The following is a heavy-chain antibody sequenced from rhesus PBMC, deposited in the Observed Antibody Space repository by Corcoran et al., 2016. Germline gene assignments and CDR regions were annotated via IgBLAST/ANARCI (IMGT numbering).Heavy chain of an antibody. CDR3: AKDSLDY. V-gene: IGHV3S42*01. Sequence: EVQLVESGGGLQKLGGSLSLSCAPSGFTFRDHWLIWVRQTPEMGLEWNSTINPSGDTIFYANSVKGRFTISRDNSRNTLSLQMDSLRAEDTALYYCAKDSLDYWGQGVLVTVSS. CDR1: GFTFRDHW. CDR2: INPSGDTI. J-gene: IGHJ4*01.